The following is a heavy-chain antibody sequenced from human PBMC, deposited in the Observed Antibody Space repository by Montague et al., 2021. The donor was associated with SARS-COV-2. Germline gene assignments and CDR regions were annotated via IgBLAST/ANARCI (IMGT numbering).Heavy chain of an antibody. CDR1: GGSVTSRTYY. CDR3: ARHFFSAGAEEAGWFDP. J-gene: IGHJ5*02. D-gene: IGHD1-26*01. Sequence: SETLSLTCSVSGGSVTSRTYYWGWIRQPPGKGLEWIGSIYYTGSTYYNPSLKSRVTISIDTSKNHFPLRLTSVTAADTAVYYCARHFFSAGAEEAGWFDPWGQGTLVTVSS. V-gene: IGHV4-39*01. CDR2: IYYTGST.